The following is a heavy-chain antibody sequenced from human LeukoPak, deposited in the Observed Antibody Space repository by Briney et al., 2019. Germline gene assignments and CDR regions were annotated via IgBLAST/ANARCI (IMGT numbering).Heavy chain of an antibody. CDR3: AKEDV. Sequence: GGSLRLSCAASGFTFSSYGMHWVRQAPGKGLEWVAVISYDGSNKYYADSVKGRFTISRDNSKNTLYLQMNSLRAEDTAAYYCAKEDVWGKGTTVTVSS. CDR1: GFTFSSYG. V-gene: IGHV3-30*18. CDR2: ISYDGSNK. J-gene: IGHJ6*04.